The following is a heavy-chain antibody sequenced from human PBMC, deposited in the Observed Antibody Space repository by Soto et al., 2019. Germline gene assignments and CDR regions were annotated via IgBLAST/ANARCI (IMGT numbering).Heavy chain of an antibody. V-gene: IGHV4-30-4*01. CDR2: IHDSGNT. CDR1: GGSVSIGDYL. J-gene: IGHJ5*02. CDR3: ARARGGDSGDYASLFDR. D-gene: IGHD4-17*01. Sequence: VQLRESGPGLVTPSQTLSLTCTVFGGSVSIGDYLWSWIRQRPGKGLEWIGYIHDSGNTYYNPSLKSRVTISLDTSKNQFSLKVTSMTAADTAVYFWARARGGDSGDYASLFDRWGQGNLVTVSS.